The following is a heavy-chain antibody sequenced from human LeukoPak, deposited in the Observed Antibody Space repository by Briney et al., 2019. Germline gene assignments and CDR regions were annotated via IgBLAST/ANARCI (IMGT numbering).Heavy chain of an antibody. D-gene: IGHD3-10*01. Sequence: GGSLRLSCAASGFTFSSYEMNWVRQAPGKGLEWVATISTSGGSTYYADFVKGRFTISRDNSKNTLYLQMNSLRAEDTAVYYCAKNGHGSGSYYPRTKYYFDYWGQGTLVTVSS. CDR1: GFTFSSYE. CDR2: ISTSGGST. J-gene: IGHJ4*02. V-gene: IGHV3-23*01. CDR3: AKNGHGSGSYYPRTKYYFDY.